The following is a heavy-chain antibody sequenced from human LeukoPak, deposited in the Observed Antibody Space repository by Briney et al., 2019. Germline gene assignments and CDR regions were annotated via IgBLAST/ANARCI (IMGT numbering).Heavy chain of an antibody. J-gene: IGHJ4*02. CDR3: ARNHPSRNDGWPLLDY. CDR1: GFTFSNYY. Sequence: GGSLSLSCAVSGFTFSNYYLSWIRQPPGKGPEWLSYISSSGDTIYYGASMKGRVTISRHNAKNSLSLQTNSLRAEDTAVYFCARNHPSRNDGWPLLDYGGGETLVTVPS. V-gene: IGHV3-11*01. D-gene: IGHD1-1*01. CDR2: ISSSGDTI.